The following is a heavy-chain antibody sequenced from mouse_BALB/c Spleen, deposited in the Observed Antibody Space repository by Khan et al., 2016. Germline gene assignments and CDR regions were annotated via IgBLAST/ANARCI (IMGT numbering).Heavy chain of an antibody. CDR3: ARSGPFYFDY. Sequence: EVQLQESGPGLVKPSQSLSLTCTVTGYSITSDYAWNWIRQFPGNKLEWMGYITYSGSTSYNPSLKSRISITRDTPKNHFFLQLHSVTTEDTATYYCARSGPFYFDYWGQGTTRTVSS. CDR2: ITYSGST. D-gene: IGHD4-1*01. CDR1: GYSITSDYA. V-gene: IGHV3-2*02. J-gene: IGHJ2*01.